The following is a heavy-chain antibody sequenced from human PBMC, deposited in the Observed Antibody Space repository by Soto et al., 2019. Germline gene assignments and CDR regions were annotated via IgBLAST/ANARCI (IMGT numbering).Heavy chain of an antibody. Sequence: PGGSLRLSCTASGFTLIDHYIICTRQAPGKGLEWIGYSSNSGSFTRYADSVKGRFSISRDNAKNSLYLQINSLRGDDTAIYYCVKSGDNYNALDYWGQGTPVTVSS. CDR1: GFTLIDHY. J-gene: IGHJ4*02. D-gene: IGHD1-1*01. V-gene: IGHV3-11*06. CDR2: SSNSGSFT. CDR3: VKSGDNYNALDY.